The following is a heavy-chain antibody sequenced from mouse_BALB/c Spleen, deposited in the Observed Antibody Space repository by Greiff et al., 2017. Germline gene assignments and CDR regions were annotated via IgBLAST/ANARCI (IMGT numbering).Heavy chain of an antibody. CDR2: ISSGGGST. V-gene: IGHV5-12-1*01. J-gene: IGHJ2*01. Sequence: EVMLVESGGGLVKPGGSLKLSCAASGFAFSSYDMSWVRQTPEKRLEWVAYISSGGGSTYYPDTVKGRFTISRDNAKNTLYLQMSSLKSEDTAMYYGARQGDYDGGNYFDYWGQGTTLTVSS. CDR3: ARQGDYDGGNYFDY. D-gene: IGHD2-4*01. CDR1: GFAFSSYD.